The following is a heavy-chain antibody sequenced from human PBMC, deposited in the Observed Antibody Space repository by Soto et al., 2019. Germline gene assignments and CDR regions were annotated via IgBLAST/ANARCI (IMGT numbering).Heavy chain of an antibody. CDR3: SRSMPYSIGWEPSDY. Sequence: ASVKVSCKTSGYTFTSYGINWVRQAPGQGLERVGWISAYNGDTNYAQKFQGRVTMTTDTSTTTAYMDLRSLRSDDTAVYYCSRSMPYSIGWEPSDYWGQGALVTVSS. CDR1: GYTFTSYG. J-gene: IGHJ4*02. V-gene: IGHV1-18*01. CDR2: ISAYNGDT. D-gene: IGHD6-19*01.